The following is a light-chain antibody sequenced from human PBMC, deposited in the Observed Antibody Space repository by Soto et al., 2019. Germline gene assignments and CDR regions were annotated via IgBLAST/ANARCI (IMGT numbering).Light chain of an antibody. CDR2: DAS. CDR1: QSVNNY. V-gene: IGKV3-11*01. CDR3: QQRSNWPYT. Sequence: IILTQSPATLSLSPGERATLSCRASQSVNNYLVWYQQKPGQAPRHLIYDASKGATGIPGRFSGSGSGTDFILTISSLDPEDFAVYYCQQRSNWPYTFGQGTKLEIK. J-gene: IGKJ2*01.